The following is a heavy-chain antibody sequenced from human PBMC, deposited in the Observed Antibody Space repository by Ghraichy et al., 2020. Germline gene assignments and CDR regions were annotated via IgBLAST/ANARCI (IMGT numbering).Heavy chain of an antibody. J-gene: IGHJ5*02. CDR1: GGSISSGSYY. Sequence: SETLSLTCTVSGGSISSGSYYWSWIRQPAGKGLEWIGRIYTSGSTNYNPSLKSRVTISVDTSKNQFSLKLSSVTAADTAVYYCARDRGEGGWFDPWGQGTLVTVSS. D-gene: IGHD3-10*01. CDR2: IYTSGST. CDR3: ARDRGEGGWFDP. V-gene: IGHV4-61*02.